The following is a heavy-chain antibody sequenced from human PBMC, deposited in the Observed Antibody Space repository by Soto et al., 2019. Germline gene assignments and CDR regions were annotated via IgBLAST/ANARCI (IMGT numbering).Heavy chain of an antibody. J-gene: IGHJ4*02. CDR3: ARDFGSGTPFDY. CDR2: ISAYNGNT. V-gene: IGHV1-18*01. CDR1: GYTFTSYG. Sequence: ASVKVSCKASGYTFTSYGISWVRQAPGQGLEWMGWISAYNGNTDYAQNLRGRITMTTDTSTSTAYMELRSLTSDDTAVYFCARDFGSGTPFDYWGQGTLVTVSS. D-gene: IGHD3-10*01.